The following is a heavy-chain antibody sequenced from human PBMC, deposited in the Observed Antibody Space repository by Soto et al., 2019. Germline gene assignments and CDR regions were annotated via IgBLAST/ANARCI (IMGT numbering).Heavy chain of an antibody. CDR2: MNPNSGNT. CDR3: ARGRPFRGYYYGSGSMGVWFDP. V-gene: IGHV1-8*01. J-gene: IGHJ5*02. D-gene: IGHD3-10*01. Sequence: QVQLVQSGAEVKKPGASVKVSCKASGYTFTSYDINWVRQATGQGLEWMGWMNPNSGNTGYAQKFQGRVTMTRNTSISTAYMELSSLRSEDTAVYYCARGRPFRGYYYGSGSMGVWFDPWGQGTLVTVSS. CDR1: GYTFTSYD.